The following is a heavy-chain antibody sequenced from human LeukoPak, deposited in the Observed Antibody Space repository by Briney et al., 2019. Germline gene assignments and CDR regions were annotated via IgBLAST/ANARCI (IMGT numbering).Heavy chain of an antibody. Sequence: GGSLRLSCAASGFTFSSYAIHWVRQAPGKGLEWVAVISYDGSNKFYADSVKGRFTISRDNSQNTLSLQMNSLRAEDTAVYYCAKDSRIAAPFYWGQGTLVTVSS. J-gene: IGHJ4*02. CDR2: ISYDGSNK. D-gene: IGHD6-6*01. CDR1: GFTFSSYA. V-gene: IGHV3-30-3*01. CDR3: AKDSRIAAPFY.